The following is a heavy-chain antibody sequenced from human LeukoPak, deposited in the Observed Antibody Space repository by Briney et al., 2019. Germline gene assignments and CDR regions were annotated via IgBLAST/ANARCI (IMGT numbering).Heavy chain of an antibody. CDR1: GYTFTSYG. CDR3: ARDKEDCTNGVCYPYYYYGMDV. Sequence: ASVKVSCKASGYTFTSYGISWVRQAPGQGLEWMGWISACNGNTNYAQKLQGRVTMTTDTSTSTAYMELRSLRSDDTAVYYCARDKEDCTNGVCYPYYYYGMDVWGQGTTVTVSS. D-gene: IGHD2-8*01. CDR2: ISACNGNT. V-gene: IGHV1-18*01. J-gene: IGHJ6*02.